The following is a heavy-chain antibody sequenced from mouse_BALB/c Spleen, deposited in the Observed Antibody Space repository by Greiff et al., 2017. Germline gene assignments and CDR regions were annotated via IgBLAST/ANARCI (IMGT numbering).Heavy chain of an antibody. J-gene: IGHJ2*01. CDR1: GFSLTSYG. D-gene: IGHD2-4*01. V-gene: IGHV2-9*02. CDR3: AREGGLRRSPHYCDY. CDR2: IWAGGST. Sequence: VQGVESGPGLVAPSQSLSITCTVSGFSLTSYGVHWVRQPPGKGLEWLGVIWAGGSTNYNSALMSRLSISKDNSKSQVFLKMNSLQTDDTAMYYCAREGGLRRSPHYCDYWGQGTTLTVSS.